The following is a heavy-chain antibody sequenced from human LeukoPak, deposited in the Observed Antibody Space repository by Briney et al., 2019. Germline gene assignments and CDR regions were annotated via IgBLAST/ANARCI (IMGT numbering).Heavy chain of an antibody. CDR1: GFTFSSYE. D-gene: IGHD4-17*01. Sequence: GGSLRLSCAASGFTFSSYEMNWVRQAPGKGLEWVSSISSSSSYIYYADSVKGRFTISRDNAKNSLYLQMNSLRAEDTAVYYCARGPWSATVTTLIDYWGQGTLVTVSS. CDR3: ARGPWSATVTTLIDY. V-gene: IGHV3-21*01. CDR2: ISSSSSYI. J-gene: IGHJ4*02.